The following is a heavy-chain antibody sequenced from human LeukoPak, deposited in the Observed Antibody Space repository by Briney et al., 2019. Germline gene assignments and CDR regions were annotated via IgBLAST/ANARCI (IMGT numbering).Heavy chain of an antibody. CDR1: GGTFSSYA. D-gene: IGHD6-6*01. Sequence: ASVKVSCKASGGTFSSYAISWVRQAPGQGLEWMGWISAYNGNTNYAQKLQGRVTMTTDTSASTAYLELSSLRSEDTAVYYCARDRSSFSYAFDIWGQGTMVTVSS. CDR2: ISAYNGNT. CDR3: ARDRSSFSYAFDI. J-gene: IGHJ3*02. V-gene: IGHV1-18*01.